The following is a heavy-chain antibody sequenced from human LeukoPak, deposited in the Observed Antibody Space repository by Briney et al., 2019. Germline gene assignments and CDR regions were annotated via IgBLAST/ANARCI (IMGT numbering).Heavy chain of an antibody. Sequence: SETLSLTCTVSGGSISSYYWSWIRQPPGKGLEWIGYIYYSGSTNYNPSLKSRVTISVDTSKNPFSLKLSSVTAADTAVYYCARVMGGYYDSSGYSQYFDYWGQGTLVTVSS. CDR2: IYYSGST. D-gene: IGHD3-22*01. CDR1: GGSISSYY. CDR3: ARVMGGYYDSSGYSQYFDY. V-gene: IGHV4-59*01. J-gene: IGHJ4*02.